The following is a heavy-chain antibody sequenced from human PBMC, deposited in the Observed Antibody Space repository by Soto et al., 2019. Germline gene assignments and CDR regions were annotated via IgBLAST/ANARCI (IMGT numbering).Heavy chain of an antibody. D-gene: IGHD3-9*01. CDR2: ISAYNGNT. J-gene: IGHJ4*02. CDR1: GYTFTSYG. V-gene: IGHV1-18*01. Sequence: QVQLVQSGAEVKKPGASVKVSCMASGYTFTSYGISWVRQAPGQGLEWMGWISAYNGNTNYAQKLQGRVTMTTDTSTSTAYMELRSLRSDDTAVYYCARDYYDILTGYYRFDYWGQGTLVTVSS. CDR3: ARDYYDILTGYYRFDY.